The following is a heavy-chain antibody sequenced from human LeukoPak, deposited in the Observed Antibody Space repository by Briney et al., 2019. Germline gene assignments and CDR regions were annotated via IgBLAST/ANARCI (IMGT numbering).Heavy chain of an antibody. Sequence: SETLSLTCTVSGGSISSSSYYWGWIRQPPGKGLEWIGSIYYSGSTYYNPSLKSRVTISVDTSKNQFSLKLSSVTAADTAVYYCARDRLASYSSSWARSGLDYWGQGTLVTVSS. CDR3: ARDRLASYSSSWARSGLDY. J-gene: IGHJ4*02. CDR2: IYYSGST. V-gene: IGHV4-39*07. D-gene: IGHD6-13*01. CDR1: GGSISSSSYY.